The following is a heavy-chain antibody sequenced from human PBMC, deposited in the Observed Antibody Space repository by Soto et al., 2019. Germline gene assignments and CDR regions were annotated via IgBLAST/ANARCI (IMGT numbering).Heavy chain of an antibody. J-gene: IGHJ4*02. Sequence: GASMKVSCKASGDTFTSYARHWVRQAPGQRLEWMGWINAGNGNTKYSQKFQGRVTITRDTSASTAYMELSSLRSEDTAVYYCARERVVGARPIVSYYFDYWGQGTLVTVSS. CDR2: INAGNGNT. CDR1: GDTFTSYA. D-gene: IGHD1-26*01. CDR3: ARERVVGARPIVSYYFDY. V-gene: IGHV1-3*01.